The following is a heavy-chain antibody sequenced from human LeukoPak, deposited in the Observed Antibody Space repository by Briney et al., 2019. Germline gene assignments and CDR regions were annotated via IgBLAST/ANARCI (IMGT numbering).Heavy chain of an antibody. Sequence: GASVKVSCKASGGTFSSYAISWVRQAPGQGLEWMGGIIPIFGTANYAQKFQGRVTITTDESTSTAYMELSSLRSEDTAVYYRARVGGNNSGFWFDPWGQGTLVTVSS. CDR1: GGTFSSYA. CDR3: ARVGGNNSGFWFDP. D-gene: IGHD4-23*01. CDR2: IIPIFGTA. V-gene: IGHV1-69*05. J-gene: IGHJ5*02.